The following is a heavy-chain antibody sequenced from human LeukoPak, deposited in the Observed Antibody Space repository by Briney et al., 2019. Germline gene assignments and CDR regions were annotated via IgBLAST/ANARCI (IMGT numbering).Heavy chain of an antibody. CDR2: INGDASST. J-gene: IGHJ6*03. D-gene: IGHD3-10*01. V-gene: IGHV3-74*01. CDR3: ARDFGDLWFGELYPSGYMDV. CDR1: GFTFNTYW. Sequence: GGSLRLSCAGSGFTFNTYWMHWVRQAPGKGLVWVSRINGDASSTNYADSVKGRFTISRDNAKNTLYLQMNSLRAEDTAVYYCARDFGDLWFGELYPSGYMDVWGKGTTVTVSS.